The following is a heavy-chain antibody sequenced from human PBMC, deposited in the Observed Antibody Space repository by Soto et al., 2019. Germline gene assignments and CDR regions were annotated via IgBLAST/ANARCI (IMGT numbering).Heavy chain of an antibody. J-gene: IGHJ6*02. CDR1: GGSIRSYY. Sequence: TCTVSGGSIRSYYGSWIRQPPVKGLEWIGYIYYSGSTNYNPSLKSRVTISVDTSKNQFSLKLSSVTAADTAVYYCARAASTPYDILTGYYPSTNYGMDVWGQGTTVTVSS. D-gene: IGHD3-9*01. CDR3: ARAASTPYDILTGYYPSTNYGMDV. V-gene: IGHV4-59*01. CDR2: IYYSGST.